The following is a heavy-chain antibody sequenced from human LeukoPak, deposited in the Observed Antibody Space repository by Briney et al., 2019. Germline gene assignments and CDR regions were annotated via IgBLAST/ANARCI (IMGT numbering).Heavy chain of an antibody. CDR3: AREGSYYPYYFDY. J-gene: IGHJ4*02. CDR1: GGSISGYY. Sequence: SETLSLTCTVSGGSISGYYWSCIRQPAGKGVEWIGRIYTSGSTNYNASLKSRVSMSVDTSKNQFSLKLSSVTAADTAVFYCAREGSYYPYYFDYWGQGTLVTVSS. V-gene: IGHV4-4*07. CDR2: IYTSGST. D-gene: IGHD1-26*01.